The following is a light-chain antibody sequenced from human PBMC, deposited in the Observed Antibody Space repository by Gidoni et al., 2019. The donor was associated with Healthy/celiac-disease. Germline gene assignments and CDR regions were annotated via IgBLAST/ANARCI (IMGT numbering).Light chain of an antibody. CDR2: WAS. J-gene: IGKJ1*01. CDR3: QQYYSTPKT. CDR1: QRVLYSSNNKNY. Sequence: DIVMTQSPDSLAVSLGERATINCKSSQRVLYSSNNKNYLAWYQQKPGQPPKLLIYWASTRESGVPDRFSGSGPGTDFTLTISSLQAEDVAVYYCQQYYSTPKTFGQGTKVEIK. V-gene: IGKV4-1*01.